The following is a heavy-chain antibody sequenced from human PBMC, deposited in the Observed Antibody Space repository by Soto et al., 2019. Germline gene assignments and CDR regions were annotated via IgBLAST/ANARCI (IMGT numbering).Heavy chain of an antibody. CDR1: GGSISSYY. V-gene: IGHV4-59*08. CDR2: IYYSGST. CDR3: ARSRPNDYYYYGMDV. Sequence: SETLSLTCTVSGGSISSYYWSWIRQPPGKGLEWIGYIYYSGSTNYNPSLKSRVTISVDTSKNQFSLKLSSVTAADTAVYYCARSRPNDYYYYGMDVWGQGTTVTVSS. D-gene: IGHD2-8*01. J-gene: IGHJ6*02.